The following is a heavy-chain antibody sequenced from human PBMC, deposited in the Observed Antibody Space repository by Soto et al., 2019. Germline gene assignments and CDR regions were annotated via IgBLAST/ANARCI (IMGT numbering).Heavy chain of an antibody. CDR2: ISAYNGNT. D-gene: IGHD3-10*01. CDR1: GYTFTSYG. V-gene: IGHV1-18*01. CDR3: ARAQLLWFGELSGYDY. Sequence: ASVKVSCKASGYTFTSYGISWVRQAPGQGIEWMGWISAYNGNTNYAQKLQGRVTMTTDTSTCTAYMELRSLRSDDTAVYYCARAQLLWFGELSGYDYWGQGTLVTVSS. J-gene: IGHJ4*02.